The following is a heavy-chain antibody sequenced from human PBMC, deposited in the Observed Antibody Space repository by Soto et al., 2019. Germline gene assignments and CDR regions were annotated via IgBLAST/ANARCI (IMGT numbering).Heavy chain of an antibody. CDR3: ASTYTTSWYWFDP. CDR2: IFSNDEK. J-gene: IGHJ5*02. D-gene: IGHD6-13*01. Sequence: QVTVKESGPVLVKPTETLTLTCTVSGFSLSNAGLGVSWIRQPPGKALEWLAHIFSNDEKSYSTSLKSRLTITKDNSKSQVVLIMTNMDPVDTATYYCASTYTTSWYWFDPWGQGTLDTVSS. V-gene: IGHV2-26*04. CDR1: GFSLSNAGLG.